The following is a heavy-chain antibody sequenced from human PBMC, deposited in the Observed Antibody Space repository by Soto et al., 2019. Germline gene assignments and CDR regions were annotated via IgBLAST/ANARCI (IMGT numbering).Heavy chain of an antibody. D-gene: IGHD2-21*02. Sequence: RGSLLLSCVSSGFTFSIYGMHWVGQAPGKGLEWVAVIWYDGNNKYYADSVKGRFTISRDNSKNTLYLQMNSLRAEDTAVYFRARNSPTAISDYFDSWGQGTLVTVSS. V-gene: IGHV3-33*01. CDR2: IWYDGNNK. CDR3: ARNSPTAISDYFDS. CDR1: GFTFSIYG. J-gene: IGHJ4*02.